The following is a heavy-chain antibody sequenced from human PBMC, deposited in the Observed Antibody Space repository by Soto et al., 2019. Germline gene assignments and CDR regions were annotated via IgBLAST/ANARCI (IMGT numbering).Heavy chain of an antibody. J-gene: IGHJ6*02. CDR3: ARDQYDFSSGGPYYGMDV. CDR1: GFTFSSYD. V-gene: IGHV3-30-3*01. CDR2: ISYDGSNK. Sequence: QSGGSLRLSCAASGFTFSSYDMHWVRQAPGKGLEWVAVISYDGSNKYYADSVKGRFTISRDNSKNTLYLQMNSLRAEDTAVYYCARDQYDFSSGGPYYGMDVWGPATTLTGSS. D-gene: IGHD3-3*01.